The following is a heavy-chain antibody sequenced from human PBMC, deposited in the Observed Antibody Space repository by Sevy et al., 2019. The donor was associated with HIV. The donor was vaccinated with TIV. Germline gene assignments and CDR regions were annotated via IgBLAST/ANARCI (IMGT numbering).Heavy chain of an antibody. CDR1: GFTFDDYT. Sequence: GGSLRLSCAASGFTFDDYTMHWVRQAPGKGLEWVSLISWDGGSTYYADSVKARFTISRDNSKNSLYLQMNSLRTEDTALYYCAKEGWYSSSWQIHFDYWGQGTLVTVSS. J-gene: IGHJ4*02. V-gene: IGHV3-43*01. D-gene: IGHD6-13*01. CDR3: AKEGWYSSSWQIHFDY. CDR2: ISWDGGST.